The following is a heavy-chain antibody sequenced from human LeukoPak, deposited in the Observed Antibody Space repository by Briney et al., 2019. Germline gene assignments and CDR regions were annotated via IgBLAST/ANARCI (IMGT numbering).Heavy chain of an antibody. D-gene: IGHD6-6*01. CDR1: GGPISSSGYY. Sequence: PSETLSLTCTVSGGPISSSGYYWGWIRQPPGKGLEWVGSIYYSGSTYYNPSLKSRVTISVDTSKNQFSLKLSSVTAADTAVYYCAIGGDSSSSSIDYWGQGTLVTVSS. CDR3: AIGGDSSSSSIDY. J-gene: IGHJ4*02. CDR2: IYYSGST. V-gene: IGHV4-39*01.